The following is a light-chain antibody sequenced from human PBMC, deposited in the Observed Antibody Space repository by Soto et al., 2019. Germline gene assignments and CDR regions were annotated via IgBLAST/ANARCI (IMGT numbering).Light chain of an antibody. Sequence: MCQSPSSLSASVGDTVTITCRASQDVDKWLAWYQQKPGKAPKLLIYKSSTLNGGVPSRFSAIGSGTEYSLTISGLQPDDVATYYCQQYSSYWTFGQGTKVDIK. V-gene: IGKV1-5*03. CDR2: KSS. CDR1: QDVDKW. J-gene: IGKJ1*01. CDR3: QQYSSYWT.